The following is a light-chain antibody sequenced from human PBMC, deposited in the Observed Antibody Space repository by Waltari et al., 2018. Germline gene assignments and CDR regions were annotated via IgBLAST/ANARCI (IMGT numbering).Light chain of an antibody. J-gene: IGLJ3*02. CDR3: SSYAGTNPRV. CDR1: SRDIGYSNV. V-gene: IGLV2-8*01. Sequence: QSALTQPPPAPGSLGQLVTIPFHGTSRDIGYSNVFPWHQQHPSKAPKVIIYEVSKRPSGVPDRFSGSKSGNTASLTVSGLQAEDEADYYCSSYAGTNPRVFGGGTKLTVL. CDR2: EVS.